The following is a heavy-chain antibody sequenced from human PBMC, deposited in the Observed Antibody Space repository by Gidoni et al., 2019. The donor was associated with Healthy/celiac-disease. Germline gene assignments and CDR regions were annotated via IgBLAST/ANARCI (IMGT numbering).Heavy chain of an antibody. CDR1: GGSFSGYY. D-gene: IGHD3-22*01. CDR2: INHSGST. CDR3: AAISGYYGLDY. Sequence: QVQLQQWGAGLLKPSQPLSLTCAVHGGSFSGYYWSWIRQPPGKGLEWIGEINHSGSTNYNPSLKSRVTISVDTSKNQFSLKLSSVTAADTAVYYFAAISGYYGLDYWGQGTLVTVSS. J-gene: IGHJ4*02. V-gene: IGHV4-34*01.